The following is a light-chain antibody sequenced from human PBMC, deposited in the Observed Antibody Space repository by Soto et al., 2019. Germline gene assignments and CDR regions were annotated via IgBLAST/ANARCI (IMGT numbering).Light chain of an antibody. CDR2: TAS. Sequence: DIQMTQSPSTLSASVGDRVTITCRASQSISSWLAWYQQKPGKAPKLLIYTASSLESGVPSRFSGSGFGTEFTLTISSLQPDDFATYYCQQYNSAWTFGQGTKVDIK. CDR1: QSISSW. J-gene: IGKJ1*01. CDR3: QQYNSAWT. V-gene: IGKV1-5*03.